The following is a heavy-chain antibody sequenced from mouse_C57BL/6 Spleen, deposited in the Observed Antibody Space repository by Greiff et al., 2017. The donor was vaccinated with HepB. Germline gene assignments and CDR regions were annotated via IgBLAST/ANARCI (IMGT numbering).Heavy chain of an antibody. V-gene: IGHV5-17*01. CDR3: ARRNSSGYVGAMDY. CDR2: ISSGSSTI. D-gene: IGHD3-2*02. CDR1: GFTFSDYG. J-gene: IGHJ4*01. Sequence: EVQVVESGGGLVKPGGSLKLSCAASGFTFSDYGMHWVRQAPEKGLEWVAYISSGSSTIYYADTVKGRFTISRDNAKNTLFLQMTSLRSEDTAMYYCARRNSSGYVGAMDYWGQGTSVTVSS.